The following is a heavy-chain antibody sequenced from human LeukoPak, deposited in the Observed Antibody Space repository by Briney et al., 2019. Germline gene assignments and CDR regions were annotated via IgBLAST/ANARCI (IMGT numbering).Heavy chain of an antibody. CDR3: ARDEKDYSSSSSLWRWFDP. CDR2: INPNSGGT. CDR1: GYTFTGYY. Sequence: ASVKVSCKPSGYTFTGYYIHWVRQAPGQGLEWMGWINPNSGGTNYAQKFQGRVTMTRDTSISTAYMGLSSLRSDDTAVYYCARDEKDYSSSSSLWRWFDPWGQGTLVTVSS. D-gene: IGHD6-6*01. J-gene: IGHJ5*02. V-gene: IGHV1-2*02.